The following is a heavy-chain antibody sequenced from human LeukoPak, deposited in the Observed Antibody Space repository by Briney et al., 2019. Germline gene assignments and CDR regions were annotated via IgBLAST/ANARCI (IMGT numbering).Heavy chain of an antibody. V-gene: IGHV3-21*01. J-gene: IGHJ3*01. Sequence: GGSLRLSCAASGFTFSSYSMNWVRQAPGKGLEWVSSISSSSSYIYYADSVKGRFTISRDNAKNSLYLQMNSLRAEDTAVYYCARDLYPEATVGYSSPSWGQGTMVTVSS. D-gene: IGHD6-13*01. CDR1: GFTFSSYS. CDR3: ARDLYPEATVGYSSPS. CDR2: ISSSSSYI.